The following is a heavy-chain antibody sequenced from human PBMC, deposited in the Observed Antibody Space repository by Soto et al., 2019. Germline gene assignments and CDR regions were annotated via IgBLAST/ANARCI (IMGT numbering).Heavy chain of an antibody. Sequence: EVQLAESGGKLIQPGGSLRLSCAASGFTFSAYDMHWVRQSPGKGLEWVSGIGRAGDTYYADSVRGRFTTSRDNAKNSVYHQMNSLRAGDTAVYYCARLSTIWTYFDYGGQGSLVTVSS. CDR3: ARLSTIWTYFDY. V-gene: IGHV3-13*01. CDR1: GFTFSAYD. D-gene: IGHD1-1*01. J-gene: IGHJ4*02. CDR2: IGRAGDT.